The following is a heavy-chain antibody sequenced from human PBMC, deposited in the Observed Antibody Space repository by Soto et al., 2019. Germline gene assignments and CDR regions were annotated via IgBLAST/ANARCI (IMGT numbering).Heavy chain of an antibody. CDR1: GGSISSSGFS. CDR3: ARDGTSTSWTCSDP. D-gene: IGHD6-13*01. Sequence: SETLSLTCTVSGGSISSSGFSRAWVRQPQGKGLEWIGCAYYSGNTYYNPSLKSRVTISVDTSKNQFSLKLNSVTAADTAVYYCARDGTSTSWTCSDPWGQGPPVTV. CDR2: AYYSGNT. V-gene: IGHV4-39*07. J-gene: IGHJ5*02.